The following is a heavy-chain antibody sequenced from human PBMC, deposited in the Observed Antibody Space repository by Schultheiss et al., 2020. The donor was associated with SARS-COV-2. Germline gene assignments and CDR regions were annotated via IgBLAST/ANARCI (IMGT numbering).Heavy chain of an antibody. CDR2: ISWNSGSI. V-gene: IGHV3-23*01. Sequence: GGSLRLSCAASGFTFSSYGMGWVRQAPGKGLEWVSGISWNSGSIGYADSVKGRFTISRDNSKNTLYLQMDSLRAEDMAVYYCARSGRVAARPGGRYYYYYGMDVWGQGTTVTVSS. J-gene: IGHJ6*02. CDR1: GFTFSSYG. CDR3: ARSGRVAARPGGRYYYYYGMDV. D-gene: IGHD6-6*01.